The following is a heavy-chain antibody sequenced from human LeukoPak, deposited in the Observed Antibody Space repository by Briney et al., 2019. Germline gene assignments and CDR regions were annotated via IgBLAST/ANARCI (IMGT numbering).Heavy chain of an antibody. D-gene: IGHD6-19*01. V-gene: IGHV1-69*01. CDR1: GGTFSSYA. CDR3: ARAAGIAVAATPLLDY. J-gene: IGHJ4*02. CDR2: IIPIFGTA. Sequence: SVKVSCKASGGTFSSYAISWVRQAPGQGLEWMGGIIPIFGTANYAQKFQGRVTITADESTSTAYMELRSLRSDDTAVYYCARAAGIAVAATPLLDYWGQGTLVTVSS.